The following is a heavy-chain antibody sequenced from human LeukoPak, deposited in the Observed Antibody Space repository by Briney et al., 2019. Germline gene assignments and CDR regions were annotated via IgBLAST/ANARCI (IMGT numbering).Heavy chain of an antibody. Sequence: PSQTLSLTCTVSGGSISSGDYYWSWIRQPPGKGLEWFGYIYYSGSTYYNPSLKSRVTISVDTSKNQFSLKLSSVTAADTAVYYCAGDRGYSYGYTNLAYWGQGTLVTVSS. V-gene: IGHV4-30-4*01. CDR1: GGSISSGDYY. D-gene: IGHD5-18*01. J-gene: IGHJ4*02. CDR3: AGDRGYSYGYTNLAY. CDR2: IYYSGST.